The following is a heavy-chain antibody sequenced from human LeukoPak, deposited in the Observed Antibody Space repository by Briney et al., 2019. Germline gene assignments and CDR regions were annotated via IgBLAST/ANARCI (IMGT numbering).Heavy chain of an antibody. CDR1: GFTFSRYW. V-gene: IGHV3-7*01. J-gene: IGHJ4*02. CDR3: ARLAEAGFDC. Sequence: PGGSLTLSCAASGFTFSRYWMSWVRQAPGKGLEWVANIKYDGSDKYYVDSVKGRFTISRDNAKNSLYLQMNSLRAEDMAVYYCARLAEAGFDCWGQGNLVTVSS. D-gene: IGHD6-19*01. CDR2: IKYDGSDK.